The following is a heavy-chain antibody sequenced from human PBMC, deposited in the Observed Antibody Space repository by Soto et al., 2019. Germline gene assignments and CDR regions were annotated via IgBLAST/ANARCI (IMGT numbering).Heavy chain of an antibody. CDR3: AATLGTQRGSYWRGPFDY. V-gene: IGHV3-23*01. CDR1: GFTFSSYA. Sequence: GGSLRLSCAASGFTFSSYAMSWVRQAPGKRLEWVSAISGSGGSTYYADSVKGRFTISRDNSKNTLYLQMNSLRAEDTAVYYWAATLGTQRGSYWRGPFDYWGQGTLVTVSS. D-gene: IGHD1-26*01. J-gene: IGHJ4*02. CDR2: ISGSGGST.